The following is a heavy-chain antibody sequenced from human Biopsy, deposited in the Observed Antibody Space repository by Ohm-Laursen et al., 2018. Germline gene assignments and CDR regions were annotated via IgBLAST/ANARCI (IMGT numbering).Heavy chain of an antibody. D-gene: IGHD6-19*01. CDR2: IFKDGNT. J-gene: IGHJ4*02. CDR1: GYSISSDYR. CDR3: ARVGSGWAPFDK. Sequence: GTLSLTCAVSGYSISSDYRWGWIRQAPGKTLEWIGNIFKDGNTHYNPSLRSRLIISIDTSKNQFSLMMTSVSGADTAVYFCARVGSGWAPFDKWGPGTLVTVSS. V-gene: IGHV4-38-2*01.